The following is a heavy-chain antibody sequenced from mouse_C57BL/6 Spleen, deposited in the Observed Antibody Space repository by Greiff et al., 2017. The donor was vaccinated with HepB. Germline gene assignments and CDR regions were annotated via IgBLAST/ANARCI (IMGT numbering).Heavy chain of an antibody. J-gene: IGHJ4*01. D-gene: IGHD1-1*02. CDR3: ARKRYGYAMDY. V-gene: IGHV1-82*01. Sequence: VQGVESGPELVKPGASVKISCKASGYAFSSSWMNWVKQRPGKGLEWIGRIYPGDGDTNYNGKFKGKATLTADKSSSTAYMQLSSLTSEDSAVYFCARKRYGYAMDYWGQGTSVTVSS. CDR2: IYPGDGDT. CDR1: GYAFSSSW.